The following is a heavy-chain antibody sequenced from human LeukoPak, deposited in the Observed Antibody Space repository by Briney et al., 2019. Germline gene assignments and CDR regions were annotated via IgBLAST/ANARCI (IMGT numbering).Heavy chain of an antibody. D-gene: IGHD6-13*01. CDR3: GSGYSSSWLDC. CDR2: INHSGST. Sequence: SETLSLTCAVYGGSFSGYYWSWIRQPPGKGLEWIGEINHSGSTNYNPSLKSRVTISVDTSKNQFSLKLSSVTAADTAVYYCGSGYSSSWLDCWGQGTLVTVSS. V-gene: IGHV4-34*01. CDR1: GGSFSGYY. J-gene: IGHJ4*02.